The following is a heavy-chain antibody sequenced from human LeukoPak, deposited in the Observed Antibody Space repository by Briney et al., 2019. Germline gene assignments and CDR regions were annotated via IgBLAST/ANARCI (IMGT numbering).Heavy chain of an antibody. CDR3: ARGRKQHPLLQRYYYYYYMDV. V-gene: IGHV4-34*01. CDR1: GGSFSGYY. J-gene: IGHJ6*03. D-gene: IGHD6-13*01. CDR2: INHSGST. Sequence: SETLSLTCAVYGGSFSGYYWSWIRQPPGKGLEWIGEINHSGSTNYNPSLKSRVTMSVDTSKNQFSLKLSSVTAADTAVYYCARGRKQHPLLQRYYYYYYMDVWGKGTTVTASS.